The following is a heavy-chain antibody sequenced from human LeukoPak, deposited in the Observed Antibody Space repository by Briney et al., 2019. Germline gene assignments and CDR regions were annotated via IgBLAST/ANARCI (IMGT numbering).Heavy chain of an antibody. Sequence: SETLSLTCTVSGASFSGSYWTWVRQSPGRGLEWIGYIYYSGSTNYNPSLKSRVTISVDTSKNQFSLKLSSVTAADTAVYYCARGYDFWSGYYYYYGMDVWGQGTTVTVSS. D-gene: IGHD3-3*01. V-gene: IGHV4-59*13. CDR1: GASFSGSY. CDR2: IYYSGST. J-gene: IGHJ6*02. CDR3: ARGYDFWSGYYYYYGMDV.